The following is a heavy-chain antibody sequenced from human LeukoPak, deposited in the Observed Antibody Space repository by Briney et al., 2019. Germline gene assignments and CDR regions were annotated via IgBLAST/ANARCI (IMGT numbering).Heavy chain of an antibody. J-gene: IGHJ2*01. CDR3: AKAPSRGGYKLDWYFDL. CDR1: GFTFSSYA. CDR2: ISGSGGST. V-gene: IGHV3-23*01. D-gene: IGHD5-24*01. Sequence: GGSLRLSCAASGFTFSSYAMSWVRQAPGKGLEWVSAISGSGGSTYYADSVKGRFTISRDNSKNTLYLQMNSLRAEDTAVYYCAKAPSRGGYKLDWYFDLWGRGTLVTVSS.